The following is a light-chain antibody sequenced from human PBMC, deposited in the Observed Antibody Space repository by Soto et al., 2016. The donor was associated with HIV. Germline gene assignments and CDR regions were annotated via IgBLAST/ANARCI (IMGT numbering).Light chain of an antibody. V-gene: IGKV1-5*03. CDR2: RAS. CDR1: QNINSW. CDR3: QQYNSFPWT. J-gene: IGKJ1*01. Sequence: DIQMTQSPSTLSASVGDRVTITCRASQNINSWLAWYQQKPGKAPKLLIYRASNLESGVPSRFSGSGSRTEFTLTISSLQPDDFATYYCQQYNSFPWTFGQGTKVDIK.